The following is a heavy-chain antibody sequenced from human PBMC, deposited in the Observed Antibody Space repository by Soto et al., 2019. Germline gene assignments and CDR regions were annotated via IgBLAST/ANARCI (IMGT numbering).Heavy chain of an antibody. J-gene: IGHJ6*02. D-gene: IGHD6-6*01. CDR3: ARDGRARSHFYGMDV. Sequence: SDTLSLTCAVYGGSFSGYAWSWFRQPPGKGLEWIGEINHSGSTNYNPSLKSRVTISVDTSKNQFSLKLSSVTAADTAVYYCARDGRARSHFYGMDVRGQGTTVTVSS. CDR2: INHSGST. CDR1: GGSFSGYA. V-gene: IGHV4-34*01.